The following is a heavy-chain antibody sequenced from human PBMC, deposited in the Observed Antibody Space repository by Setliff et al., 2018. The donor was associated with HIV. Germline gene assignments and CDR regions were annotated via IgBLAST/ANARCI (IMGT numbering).Heavy chain of an antibody. V-gene: IGHV4-39*01. CDR1: GGSIGSTSFY. CDR2: LYFSGRT. D-gene: IGHD1-26*01. CDR3: ALLYPYSGYLGY. J-gene: IGHJ4*02. Sequence: SETLSLTCIVSGGSIGSTSFYGGWIRQPPGKGLEWIGTLYFSGRTYYSPSLKSRVAMSVDKSKNQFSLKLKSVTVADTAIYYCALLYPYSGYLGYWGQGTLVTVSS.